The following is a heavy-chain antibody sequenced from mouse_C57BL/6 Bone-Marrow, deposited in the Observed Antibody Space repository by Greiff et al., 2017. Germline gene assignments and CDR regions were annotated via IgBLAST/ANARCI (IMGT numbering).Heavy chain of an antibody. CDR3: TTDSNYPYDYAMDY. CDR2: IDPENGDT. J-gene: IGHJ4*01. Sequence: VQLQQSGAELVRPGASVKLSCTASGFNIKDDYMHWVKQRPEQGLEWIGWIDPENGDTEYASKFQGKATITADTSSNTAYLQLSSRTSEDTAVYYCTTDSNYPYDYAMDYWGQGTSVTVSS. V-gene: IGHV14-4*01. D-gene: IGHD2-5*01. CDR1: GFNIKDDY.